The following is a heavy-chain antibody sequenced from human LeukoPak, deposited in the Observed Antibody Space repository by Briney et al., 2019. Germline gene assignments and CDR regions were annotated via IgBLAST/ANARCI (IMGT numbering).Heavy chain of an antibody. V-gene: IGHV3-23*01. CDR2: ISGSGGST. D-gene: IGHD3-22*01. CDR3: AKERPKTYYYDSSGYYYAHYFDY. CDR1: GFTFSSYA. J-gene: IGHJ4*02. Sequence: GGSLRLSCAASGFTFSSYAMSWVRQAPGKGLEGVSAISGSGGSTYYADSVKGRFTISRDNSKNTLYLQMNSLRAEDTAVYYCAKERPKTYYYDSSGYYYAHYFDYWGQGTLVTVSS.